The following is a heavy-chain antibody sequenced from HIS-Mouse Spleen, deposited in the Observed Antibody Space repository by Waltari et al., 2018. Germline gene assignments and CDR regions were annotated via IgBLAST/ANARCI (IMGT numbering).Heavy chain of an antibody. CDR1: GYSFTSYW. CDR3: ARLGLRFLEWLFGPAFDI. Sequence: EVQLVQSGAEVKKPGESLKISCKGSGYSFTSYWIGWVRQMPGKGLEWMGIIYPGDSDTRYSPSFQGQVTISADKSISTAYLQWSSLKASDTAMYYCARLGLRFLEWLFGPAFDIWGQGTMVTVSS. J-gene: IGHJ3*02. V-gene: IGHV5-51*03. D-gene: IGHD3-3*01. CDR2: IYPGDSDT.